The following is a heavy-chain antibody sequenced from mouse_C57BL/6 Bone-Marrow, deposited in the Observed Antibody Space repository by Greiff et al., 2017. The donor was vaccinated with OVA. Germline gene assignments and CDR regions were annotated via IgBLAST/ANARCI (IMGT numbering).Heavy chain of an antibody. CDR2: IRNKANGYTT. V-gene: IGHV7-3*01. CDR3: ARYRGLRYFDY. J-gene: IGHJ2*01. CDR1: GFTFTDYY. D-gene: IGHD2-2*01. Sequence: EVMLVESGGGLVQPGGSLSLSCAASGFTFTDYYMSWVRQPPGKALEWLGFIRNKANGYTTEYSASVKGRFTISRDNSQSILYLQMNALRAEDSATYYCARYRGLRYFDYWGQGTTLTVSS.